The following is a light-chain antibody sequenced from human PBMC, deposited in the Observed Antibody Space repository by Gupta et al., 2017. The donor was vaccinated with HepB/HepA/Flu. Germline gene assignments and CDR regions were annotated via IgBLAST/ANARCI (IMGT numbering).Light chain of an antibody. CDR2: DAS. CDR1: QSVSKY. V-gene: IGKV3-11*01. CDR3: QQRINWLS. Sequence: PGERATLSCRASQSVSKYLAWYQQKPGQAPRLLIYDASTRATGVPARFSGSGSGTDFTLTSSSREPEDFAVYYWQQRINWLSFGQGTLLEIK. J-gene: IGKJ5*01.